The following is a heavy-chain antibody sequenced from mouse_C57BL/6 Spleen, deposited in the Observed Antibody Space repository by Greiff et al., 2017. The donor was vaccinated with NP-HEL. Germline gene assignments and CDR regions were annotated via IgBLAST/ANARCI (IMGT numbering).Heavy chain of an antibody. D-gene: IGHD2-1*01. J-gene: IGHJ4*01. Sequence: EVQGVESGGGLVQPGGSLSLSCAASGFTFTDYYMSWVRQPPGKALEWLGFIRNKANGYTTEYSASVTGRFTISRDNSQSILYLQMNALRAEDSATYYCARYHYYGNYDYYAMDYWGQGTSVTVSS. CDR2: IRNKANGYTT. CDR3: ARYHYYGNYDYYAMDY. CDR1: GFTFTDYY. V-gene: IGHV7-3*01.